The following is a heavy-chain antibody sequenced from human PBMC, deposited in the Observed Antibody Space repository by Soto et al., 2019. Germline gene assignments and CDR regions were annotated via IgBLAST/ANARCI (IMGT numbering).Heavy chain of an antibody. Sequence: ASVKVSCKASGYTFTSYGISWVRQAPGQGLEWMGWISAYNGNTNYAQKLQGRVTMTTDTSTSTAYMELRSLRSDDTAVYYCAREQRDSSSWYLVEYFDYWGQGTLVTVSS. CDR1: GYTFTSYG. D-gene: IGHD6-13*01. J-gene: IGHJ4*02. V-gene: IGHV1-18*01. CDR3: AREQRDSSSWYLVEYFDY. CDR2: ISAYNGNT.